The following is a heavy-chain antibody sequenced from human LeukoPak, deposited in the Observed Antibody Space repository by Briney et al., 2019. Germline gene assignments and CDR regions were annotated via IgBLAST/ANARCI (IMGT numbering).Heavy chain of an antibody. CDR1: GGSISSSSYY. Sequence: PSETLSLTCTVSGGSISSSSYYWGWIRQPPGKGLEWIGSIYYSGSTYYNPSLKSRVTISVDTSKNQFSLKLSSVTAADTAVYYCASSLFPIAAAGTMGWYFDLWGRGTLVTVSS. J-gene: IGHJ2*01. CDR3: ASSLFPIAAAGTMGWYFDL. CDR2: IYYSGST. D-gene: IGHD6-13*01. V-gene: IGHV4-39*07.